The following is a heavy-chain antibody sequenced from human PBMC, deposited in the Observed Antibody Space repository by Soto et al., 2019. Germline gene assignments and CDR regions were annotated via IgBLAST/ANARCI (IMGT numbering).Heavy chain of an antibody. CDR2: IIPIFGTA. CDR1: GGTFSSYA. J-gene: IGHJ4*02. D-gene: IGHD5-12*01. Sequence: ASVKVSCKASGGTFSSYAISWVRQAPGQGLEWMGGIIPIFGTANYAQKFQGRVTITADESTSTAYMELSSLRSEDTAVYYCARVGEKIDGYNFDYWGQGTLVTVSS. V-gene: IGHV1-69*13. CDR3: ARVGEKIDGYNFDY.